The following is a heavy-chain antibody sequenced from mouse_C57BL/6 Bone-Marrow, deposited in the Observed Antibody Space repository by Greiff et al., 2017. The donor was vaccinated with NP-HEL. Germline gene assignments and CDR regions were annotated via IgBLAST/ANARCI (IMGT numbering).Heavy chain of an antibody. V-gene: IGHV1-69*01. CDR1: GYTFTSYW. Sequence: VQLQQPGAELVMPGASVKLSCQAPGYTFTSYWMHWVKQRPGQGLEWIGEIDPSDSYTNYHQKFKGKSPLPVDKSSSPAYMQLNSLTTEDTAVDYCARERLWLRRLYFDYWGQGTTLTVSA. J-gene: IGHJ2*01. D-gene: IGHD2-2*01. CDR3: ARERLWLRRLYFDY. CDR2: IDPSDSYT.